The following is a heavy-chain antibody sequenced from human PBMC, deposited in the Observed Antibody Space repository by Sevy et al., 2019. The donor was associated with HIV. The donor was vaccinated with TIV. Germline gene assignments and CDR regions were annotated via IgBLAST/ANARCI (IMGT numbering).Heavy chain of an antibody. D-gene: IGHD4-17*01. J-gene: IGHJ5*02. CDR1: GFTFSSYA. CDR3: ARDQHDYAGNIRTGWFDP. Sequence: GGSLRLSCAASGFTFSSYAMHWVRQAPGKGLEWVAITSYDGSSKYYADFVKGRFTISRDNSKNTLYLQMSSLRAEDTAMYYCARDQHDYAGNIRTGWFDPWGQGILVTVSS. V-gene: IGHV3-30-3*01. CDR2: TSYDGSSK.